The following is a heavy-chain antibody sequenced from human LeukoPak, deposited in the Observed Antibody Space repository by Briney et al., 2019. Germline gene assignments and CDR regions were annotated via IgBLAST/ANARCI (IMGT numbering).Heavy chain of an antibody. CDR1: GFTFSSYA. CDR3: AKDTGDIVVVVAATFGFDY. V-gene: IGHV3-23*01. J-gene: IGHJ4*02. Sequence: GGSLRLSCAASGFTFSSYAMSWVRQAPGKGLEWVSAISGSGGSTYYADSVKGRFTISRDNSKNTLYLQMNSLRAEDTAVYYCAKDTGDIVVVVAATFGFDYWGQGTLVKVAS. CDR2: ISGSGGST. D-gene: IGHD2-15*01.